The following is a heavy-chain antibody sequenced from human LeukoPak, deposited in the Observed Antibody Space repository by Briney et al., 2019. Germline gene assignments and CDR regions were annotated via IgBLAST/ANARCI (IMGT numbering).Heavy chain of an antibody. V-gene: IGHV4-38-2*01. J-gene: IGHJ4*02. CDR3: ARNWIQLWLQAPDDY. D-gene: IGHD5-18*01. Sequence: SETLSLTCAVSGYTISSGYYWGWSRQPPGEGLEWIGSIYHSGSTYYNPSLKSRVTISVDTSKNQFSLKLSSVTAADTAVYYCARNWIQLWLQAPDDYWGQGTLVTVSS. CDR1: GYTISSGYY. CDR2: IYHSGST.